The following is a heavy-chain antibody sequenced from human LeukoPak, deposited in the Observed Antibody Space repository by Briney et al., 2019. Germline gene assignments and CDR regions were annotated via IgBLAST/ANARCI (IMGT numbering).Heavy chain of an antibody. J-gene: IGHJ4*02. V-gene: IGHV1-69*04. Sequence: RHEWMGRIIPIFGIANYAQKFQGRVTITADKSTSTAYMELSSLRSEDTAVYYCARGGEYCSSTSCSHYYFDYWGQGTLVTVSS. CDR2: IIPIFGIA. D-gene: IGHD2-2*01. CDR3: ARGGEYCSSTSCSHYYFDY.